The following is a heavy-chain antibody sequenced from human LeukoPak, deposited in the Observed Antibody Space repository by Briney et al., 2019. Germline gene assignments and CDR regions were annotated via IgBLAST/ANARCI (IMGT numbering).Heavy chain of an antibody. Sequence: PSETLSLTCTVPGGSISSSSYYWGWIRQPPGNGLEWIGSIYYSGRTNYNPSLKSRVTVSVDTSTNQFSLKLSSVTAADTAVYYCARENTMIRGAFDAFDIGGQGTMVTVSS. CDR3: ARENTMIRGAFDAFDI. CDR2: IYYSGRT. D-gene: IGHD3-10*01. CDR1: GGSISSSSYY. J-gene: IGHJ3*02. V-gene: IGHV4-39*07.